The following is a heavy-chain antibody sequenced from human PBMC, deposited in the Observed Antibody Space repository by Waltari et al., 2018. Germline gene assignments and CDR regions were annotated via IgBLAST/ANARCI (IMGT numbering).Heavy chain of an antibody. Sequence: GLVEPGGSLRLSCAASGFTLSSHSMNWVRQAPGKGLEWVSSISSSSSYIYYADSVKGRFTISRDNAKNSLYLQMNSLGAEDTAVYYCARDTREAMRYYYYYYMDVWGKGTTVTVSS. V-gene: IGHV3-21*01. CDR1: GFTLSSHS. CDR3: ARDTREAMRYYYYYYMDV. CDR2: ISSSSSYI. J-gene: IGHJ6*03. D-gene: IGHD2-2*01.